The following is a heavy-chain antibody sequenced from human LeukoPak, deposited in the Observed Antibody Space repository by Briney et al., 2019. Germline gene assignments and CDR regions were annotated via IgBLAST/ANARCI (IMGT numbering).Heavy chain of an antibody. CDR2: IYPGDSDT. CDR1: GYSFTSYW. J-gene: IGHJ6*03. Sequence: GESLKISCKGSGYSFTSYWIGWVRQMPGKGLEWMGIIYPGDSDTRYSPSFQGQVTISADKSISTAYLQWSSLKASDTATYYCARSPPMGQDHYYYYMDVWGKGTTVTVSS. V-gene: IGHV5-51*01. D-gene: IGHD3-10*01. CDR3: ARSPPMGQDHYYYYMDV.